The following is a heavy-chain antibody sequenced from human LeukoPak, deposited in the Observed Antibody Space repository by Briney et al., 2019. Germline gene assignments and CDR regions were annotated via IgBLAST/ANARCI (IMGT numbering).Heavy chain of an antibody. CDR1: GYTFTKYG. V-gene: IGHV7-4-1*02. CDR2: INTNTGNP. D-gene: IGHD3-22*01. Sequence: PSVKVSCKASGYTFTKYGMNWVRQAPGQGREWMGWINTNTGNPTYAQGFTGRFVFSLDTSVNTAYLEISSLKAEDTAVYYCARRSEHSSGSQPTFDPWGQGTLVTVSS. J-gene: IGHJ5*02. CDR3: ARRSEHSSGSQPTFDP.